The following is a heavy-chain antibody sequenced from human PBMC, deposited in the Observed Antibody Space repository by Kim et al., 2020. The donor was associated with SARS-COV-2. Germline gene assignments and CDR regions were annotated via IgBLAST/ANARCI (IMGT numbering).Heavy chain of an antibody. Sequence: SETLSLTCSVSGGSIRSGGKFWTWIRQHPAKGLEWIGYISYSGNSHYSPSLRSRVSISLQTSENQFSLELTSVTAADTAVYYCARGKPLDYWGQASLVTV. J-gene: IGHJ4*02. CDR3: ARGKPLDY. CDR1: GGSIRSGGKF. CDR2: ISYSGNS. V-gene: IGHV4-31*03.